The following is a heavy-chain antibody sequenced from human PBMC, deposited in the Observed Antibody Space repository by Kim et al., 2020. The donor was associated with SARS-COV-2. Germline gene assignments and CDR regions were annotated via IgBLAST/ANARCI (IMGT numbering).Heavy chain of an antibody. D-gene: IGHD6-19*01. J-gene: IGHJ6*01. Sequence: GGSLRLSCAASGFTFRDYALHWVRQAPGKGPEWVAGISYKGTSNSTAYSVQGRGTISRYRAKATLYLYIQSNKIKTTDTAFCSTDLAQWMASAYWYGLDV. CDR2: ISYKGTSN. V-gene: IGHV3-30-3*01. CDR1: GFTFRDYA. CDR3: STDLAQWMASAYWYGLDV.